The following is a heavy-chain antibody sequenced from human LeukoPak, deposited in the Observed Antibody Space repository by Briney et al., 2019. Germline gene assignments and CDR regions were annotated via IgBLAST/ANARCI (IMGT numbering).Heavy chain of an antibody. CDR2: INHSGIT. CDR1: GGSISSSSYY. J-gene: IGHJ4*02. Sequence: SETLSLTCTVSGGSISSSSYYWGWIRQPPGKGLEWIGEINHSGITNYNPSLKSRVTISVDTSKNEFSLKLSSVTAADTAVYYCARVRGVVITSMDYWGQGTLVTVSS. CDR3: ARVRGVVITSMDY. D-gene: IGHD3-10*01. V-gene: IGHV4-39*07.